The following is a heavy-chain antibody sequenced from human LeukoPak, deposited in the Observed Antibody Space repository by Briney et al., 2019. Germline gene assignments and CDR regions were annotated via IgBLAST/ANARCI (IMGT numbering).Heavy chain of an antibody. CDR3: ARDDHGGNSGVSYYCGMDV. CDR1: GGSISSYY. CDR2: IYYSGST. Sequence: SETLSLTCTVSGGSISSYYWSWIRQPPGKGLEWIGYIYYSGSTNYNPSLKSRVTISVDTSKNQFSLKLSSVTAADTAVYYCARDDHGGNSGVSYYCGMDVWGQGTTVTVSS. D-gene: IGHD4-23*01. V-gene: IGHV4-59*01. J-gene: IGHJ6*02.